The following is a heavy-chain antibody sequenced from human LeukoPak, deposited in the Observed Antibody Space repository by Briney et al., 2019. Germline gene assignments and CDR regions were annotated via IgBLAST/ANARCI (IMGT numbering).Heavy chain of an antibody. V-gene: IGHV4-4*02. J-gene: IGHJ5*02. Sequence: SSETLSLTCAVSGGSISSNNWWSWVRQPPGKGLEWIGEIFHSGSTNYNPSLKSRVTISVDKSKNQFSLKLNSVTAADTAVYYCAREGELDPGPWGQGTLVTVSS. CDR2: IFHSGST. CDR3: AREGELDPGP. D-gene: IGHD3-10*01. CDR1: GGSISSNNW.